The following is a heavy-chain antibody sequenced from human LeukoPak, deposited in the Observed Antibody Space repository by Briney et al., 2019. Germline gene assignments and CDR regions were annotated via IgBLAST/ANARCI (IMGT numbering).Heavy chain of an antibody. J-gene: IGHJ4*02. V-gene: IGHV3-30*04. CDR2: ISYDGSNK. D-gene: IGHD5-12*01. Sequence: QPGGSLRLSCAASGFTFSSYATHWVRQAPGKGLEWVAVISYDGSNKYYADSVKGRFTISRDNSKNTLYLQMNSLRAEDTAVYYCAKDIVATIHYFDYWGQGTLVTVSS. CDR3: AKDIVATIHYFDY. CDR1: GFTFSSYA.